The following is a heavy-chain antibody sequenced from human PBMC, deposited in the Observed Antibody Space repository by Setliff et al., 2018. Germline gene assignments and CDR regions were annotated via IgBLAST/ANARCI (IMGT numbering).Heavy chain of an antibody. Sequence: GALRLSCAASGFTFSNYAMTWVRQAPGKGLEWVSGISGNGDNTYYADSVKGRFTISRDNSKNTLYLQMNNLRGEDTAVYYCAKGRGSSFAAQNYWGQGTLVTVSS. J-gene: IGHJ4*02. CDR1: GFTFSNYA. D-gene: IGHD6-6*01. V-gene: IGHV3-23*01. CDR2: ISGNGDNT. CDR3: AKGRGSSFAAQNY.